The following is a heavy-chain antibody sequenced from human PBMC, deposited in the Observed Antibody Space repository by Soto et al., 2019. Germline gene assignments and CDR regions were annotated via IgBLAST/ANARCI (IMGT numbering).Heavy chain of an antibody. J-gene: IGHJ4*02. CDR2: INAGNGNT. CDR1: GYTFTSYA. CDR3: AREITAAGVYYFDY. D-gene: IGHD6-13*01. V-gene: IGHV1-3*01. Sequence: ASVKVSCKASGYTFTSYAMHWVRQAPGQRLEWMGWINAGNGNTKYSQKYQGRVTITRDTSASTAYMELRSLRSDDTAVYYCAREITAAGVYYFDYWGQGTLVTVSS.